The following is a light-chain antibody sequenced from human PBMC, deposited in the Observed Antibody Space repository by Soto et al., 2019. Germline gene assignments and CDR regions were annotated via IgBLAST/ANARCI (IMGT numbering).Light chain of an antibody. J-gene: IGLJ2*01. Sequence: QAVVTQPPSASGTPGQRVTISCSGSSSNIGSNTVNWYQQLPGTAPKLLIYSNNQRPSGVPDRFSGSKSGTSASLAISGLQSEDEADYYCAAWDDSLNXVXXGGGXXVTVL. CDR1: SSNIGSNT. CDR3: AAWDDSLNXVX. V-gene: IGLV1-44*01. CDR2: SNN.